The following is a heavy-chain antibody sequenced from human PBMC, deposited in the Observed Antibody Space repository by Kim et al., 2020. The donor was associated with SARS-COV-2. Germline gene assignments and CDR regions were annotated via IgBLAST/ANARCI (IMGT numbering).Heavy chain of an antibody. Sequence: SVKVSCKASGGTFSSYAISWVRQAPGQGLEWMGGIIPIFGTANYAQKFQGRVTITADESTSTAYMELSSLRSEDTAVYYCARDLSEELLWFGERKKAYYYGMDVWGQGTTVTVSS. CDR1: GGTFSSYA. CDR2: IIPIFGTA. CDR3: ARDLSEELLWFGERKKAYYYGMDV. D-gene: IGHD3-10*01. J-gene: IGHJ6*02. V-gene: IGHV1-69*13.